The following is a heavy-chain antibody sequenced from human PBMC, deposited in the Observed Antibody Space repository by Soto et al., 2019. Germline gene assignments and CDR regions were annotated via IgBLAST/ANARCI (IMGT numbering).Heavy chain of an antibody. D-gene: IGHD6-19*01. J-gene: IGHJ5*02. V-gene: IGHV4-4*02. CDR3: ASDLPVAVAGKGFDP. CDR1: GGSISSSNW. Sequence: QVQLQESGPGLVKPSGTLSLTCAVSGGSISSSNWWSWVRQPPGKGLEWIGEIYHSGSTNYNPSLKSRVTIPVDTSKNQCSLKLSAVSAADTAVYYCASDLPVAVAGKGFDPWGQGTLVTVSS. CDR2: IYHSGST.